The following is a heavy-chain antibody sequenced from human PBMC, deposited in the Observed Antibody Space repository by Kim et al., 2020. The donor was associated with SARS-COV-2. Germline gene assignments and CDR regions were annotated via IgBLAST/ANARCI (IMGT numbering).Heavy chain of an antibody. CDR1: GFTFSSYA. D-gene: IGHD4-17*01. Sequence: GGSLRLSCAASGFTFSSYAMHWVRQAPGKGLEWVAVISYDGSNKYYADSVKGRFTISRDNSKNTLYLQMNSLRAEDTAVYYCARDTEPDSYGDLDYWGQGTLVTVSS. V-gene: IGHV3-30-3*01. CDR2: ISYDGSNK. J-gene: IGHJ4*02. CDR3: ARDTEPDSYGDLDY.